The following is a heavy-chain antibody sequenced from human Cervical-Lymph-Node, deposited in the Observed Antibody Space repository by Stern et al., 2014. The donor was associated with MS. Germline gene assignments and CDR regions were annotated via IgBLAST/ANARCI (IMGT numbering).Heavy chain of an antibody. CDR2: LDWDAEN. CDR3: ARTAYDVEV. J-gene: IGHJ6*02. CDR1: GFSLTTTGMR. D-gene: IGHD6-25*01. V-gene: IGHV2-70*04. Sequence: QVTLKESGPALVKPTQTLTLTCTFSGFSLTTTGMRVSWLRQPPGKALEWLARLDWDAENFSSTPLKTVTTILKDTTKKQELHTMTNMDPVDTGTYYCARTAYDVEVWGPGTTVTV.